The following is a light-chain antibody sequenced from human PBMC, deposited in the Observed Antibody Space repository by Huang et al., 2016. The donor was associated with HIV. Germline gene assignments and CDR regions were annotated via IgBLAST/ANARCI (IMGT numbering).Light chain of an antibody. Sequence: IVMTQSPDSLTVSVGGRGTFECRSSQNIFYCTTRKNYLAWYQQKPGPSPQLLIYWATARESGIPDRFTGSGSETDFTLTINNVQAEDVAIYYCQQYYSTPCTFGQGTRLEI. CDR2: WAT. CDR1: QNIFYCTTRKNY. CDR3: QQYYSTPCT. J-gene: IGKJ2*02. V-gene: IGKV4-1*01.